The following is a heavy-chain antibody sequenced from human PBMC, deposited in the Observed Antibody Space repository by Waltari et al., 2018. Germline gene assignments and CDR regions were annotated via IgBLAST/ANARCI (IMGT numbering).Heavy chain of an antibody. CDR3: ARGRVAAGTKETGF. CDR2: NNIDGSTT. CDR1: GYTFSWYW. D-gene: IGHD6-13*01. Sequence: EVQLVESWGNLFQPGGSLRLSFAAAGYTFSWYWMHSVRQAAGKGLVWDARNNIDGSTTSYANSDKRRFTIPRDNAKNTLYLQMNSLRAEDTAVYYCARGRVAAGTKETGFWGQGTLVTVSS. J-gene: IGHJ4*02. V-gene: IGHV3-74*02.